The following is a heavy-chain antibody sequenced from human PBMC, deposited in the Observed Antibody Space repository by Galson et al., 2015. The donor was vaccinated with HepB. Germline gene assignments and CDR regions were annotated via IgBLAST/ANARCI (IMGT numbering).Heavy chain of an antibody. CDR3: ARVGIPGFNWFDP. CDR1: GYTFTSYY. D-gene: IGHD1-14*01. V-gene: IGHV1-46*01. Sequence: SVKVSCKASGYTFTSYYMHWVRQAPGQGLEWMGIINPSGGSTSYAQKLQGRVTMTRDTSTSTVYMELSSLRSEDTAVYYCARVGIPGFNWFDPWGQGTLVTVSS. CDR2: INPSGGST. J-gene: IGHJ5*02.